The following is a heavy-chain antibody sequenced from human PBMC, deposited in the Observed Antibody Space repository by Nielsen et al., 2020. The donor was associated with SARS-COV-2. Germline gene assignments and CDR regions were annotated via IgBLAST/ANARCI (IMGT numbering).Heavy chain of an antibody. D-gene: IGHD6-13*01. V-gene: IGHV3-9*01. CDR3: AKVAAAEPFDAFDI. CDR2: ISWNSGSI. Sequence: SLKISCAASGFTFDDYAMHWVRQAPGKGLEWVSGISWNSGSIGYADSVKGRFTISRDNAKNSLYLQMNSLRAEDTALYYCAKVAAAEPFDAFDIWGQGTMVTVSS. CDR1: GFTFDDYA. J-gene: IGHJ3*02.